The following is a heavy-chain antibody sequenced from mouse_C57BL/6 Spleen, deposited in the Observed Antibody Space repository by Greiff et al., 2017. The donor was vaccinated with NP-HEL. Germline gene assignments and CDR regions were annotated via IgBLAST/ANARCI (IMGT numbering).Heavy chain of an antibody. CDR3: ARRGDNYEDYYAMDY. J-gene: IGHJ4*01. D-gene: IGHD1-3*01. V-gene: IGHV1-64*01. CDR2: IHPNSGST. Sequence: QVQLKQSGAELVKPGASVKLSCKASGYTFTSYWMHWVKQRPGQGLEWIGMIHPNSGSTNYNEKFKSKATLTVDKSSSTAYMQLSSLTSEDSAVYYCARRGDNYEDYYAMDYWGQGTSVTVSS. CDR1: GYTFTSYW.